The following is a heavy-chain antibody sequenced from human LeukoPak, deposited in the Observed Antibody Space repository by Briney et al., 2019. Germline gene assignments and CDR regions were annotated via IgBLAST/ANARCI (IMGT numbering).Heavy chain of an antibody. J-gene: IGHJ4*02. V-gene: IGHV3-21*01. CDR1: GFTFSSYN. CDR2: ISRSSSYI. CDR3: ARGASRADY. Sequence: PGGSLRLSCASSGFTFSSYNMNCVRQAPGKRPEWVSSISRSSSYIYYADTVKGRFTISRDTAKNSLYLQMNSLRDEDTALYYCARGASRADYWGRGTVVRVSS.